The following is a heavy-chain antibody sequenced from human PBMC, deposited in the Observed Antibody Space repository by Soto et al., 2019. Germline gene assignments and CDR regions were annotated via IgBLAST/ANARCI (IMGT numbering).Heavy chain of an antibody. V-gene: IGHV1-69*13. Sequence: ASVKVSCKASGGTFSSYAISWVRQAPGQGLEWMGGIIPIFGTANYAQKFQGRVTITADESTSTAYMELSSLSSEDTAVYYCARTPAGCGDYDGSYYYYGMDVWGQGTTVTVSS. J-gene: IGHJ6*02. D-gene: IGHD4-17*01. CDR2: IIPIFGTA. CDR1: GGTFSSYA. CDR3: ARTPAGCGDYDGSYYYYGMDV.